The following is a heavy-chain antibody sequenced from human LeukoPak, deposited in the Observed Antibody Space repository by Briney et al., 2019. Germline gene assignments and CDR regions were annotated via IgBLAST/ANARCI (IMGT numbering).Heavy chain of an antibody. CDR3: ARDRGAAAGLFDY. CDR1: GGSISSYY. D-gene: IGHD6-13*01. CDR2: IYYSGST. J-gene: IGHJ4*02. V-gene: IGHV4-59*01. Sequence: SETLTLTCTVSGGSISSYYWSWIRQPPGKGLEWIGYIYYSGSTNYNPSPKSRVTISVDTSKNQFSLKLSSVTAAATAVYYCARDRGAAAGLFDYWGQGTLVTVSS.